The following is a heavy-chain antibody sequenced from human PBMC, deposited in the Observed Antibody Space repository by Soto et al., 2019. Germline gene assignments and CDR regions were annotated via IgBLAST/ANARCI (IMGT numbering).Heavy chain of an antibody. CDR1: GFTFSSHV. D-gene: IGHD1-1*01. CDR2: IWHDGRNK. V-gene: IGHV3-33*06. CDR3: AKEVGYNWTDSRGDAFDM. J-gene: IGHJ3*02. Sequence: QVQLVESGGGVVQPGTSLRLSCAASGFTFSSHVMHWVRQAPGKGLQWVAVIWHDGRNKQYADSVKGRFTISRDNSKNTLYLPMTSLRADDTAVYYCAKEVGYNWTDSRGDAFDMWGQGTMVTVSS.